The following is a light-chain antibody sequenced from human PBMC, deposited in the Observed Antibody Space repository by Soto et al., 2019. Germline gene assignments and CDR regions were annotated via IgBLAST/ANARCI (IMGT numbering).Light chain of an antibody. V-gene: IGKV3-15*01. J-gene: IGKJ2*01. Sequence: EIVMTQSPATLSVSPGERATLSCRASQSVSSNLAWYQQKPGQAPRLLMYGASTRATGIPARFSGSGSGTEFSLTISSLQTEDFAVYFCQQYYNWPPYTFGQGTNLEIK. CDR1: QSVSSN. CDR3: QQYYNWPPYT. CDR2: GAS.